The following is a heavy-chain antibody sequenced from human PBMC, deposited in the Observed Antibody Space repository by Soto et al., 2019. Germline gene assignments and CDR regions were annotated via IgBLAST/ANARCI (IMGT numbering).Heavy chain of an antibody. Sequence: SETLCLACAVSVYSISSGYYWGWIRQPPGKGLEWIGSIYHSGSTYYNPSLKSRVTISVDTSKNQFSLKLSSVTAADTAVYYCARVPAGGNYFDYWGQGTMVTVSS. D-gene: IGHD3-16*01. CDR2: IYHSGST. J-gene: IGHJ4*02. CDR3: ARVPAGGNYFDY. CDR1: VYSISSGYY. V-gene: IGHV4-38-2*01.